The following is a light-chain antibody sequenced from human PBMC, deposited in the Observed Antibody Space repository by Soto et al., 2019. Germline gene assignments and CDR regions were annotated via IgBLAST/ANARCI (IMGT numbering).Light chain of an antibody. CDR2: EVS. CDR1: SNDVGGYDY. V-gene: IGLV2-14*01. J-gene: IGLJ2*01. Sequence: QSALTQPASVSGSPGLSITISCSGTSNDVGGYDYVSWYRQHPDRAPRLLIYEVSNRPSGISDRFSGSRSGNTASLTISGLQADDEADYYCASYTVSGTLILGGATK. CDR3: ASYTVSGTLI.